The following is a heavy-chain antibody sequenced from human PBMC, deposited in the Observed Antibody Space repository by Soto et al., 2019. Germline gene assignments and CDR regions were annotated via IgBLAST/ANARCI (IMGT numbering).Heavy chain of an antibody. V-gene: IGHV3-21*01. CDR3: ARYPGTTMPTIMGSYYFDN. CDR1: GFTFSNYS. J-gene: IGHJ4*02. CDR2: ISANGDYR. Sequence: GGSLRLSCAVSGFTFSNYSTNWVSQAPRKGLEWVSSISANGDYRYYGDSVKGRFTVSRDNGKNSLYLQMSSLRAEDTAVYFCARYPGTTMPTIMGSYYFDNWGLGTLVTVSS. D-gene: IGHD5-12*01.